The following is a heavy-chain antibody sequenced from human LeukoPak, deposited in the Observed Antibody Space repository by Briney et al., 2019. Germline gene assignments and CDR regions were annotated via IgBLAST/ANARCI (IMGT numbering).Heavy chain of an antibody. CDR2: IHPDGKER. CDR1: GFTFSTYW. J-gene: IGHJ5*02. CDR3: ATTTGYSSGRLNLES. Sequence: PGGSLRLSCAASGFTFSTYWMTWVRQAPGKGLEWVASIHPDGKERYYVDSVKGRFTISRDNAKNSLHLQLKSLRVEETAFYYCATTTGYSSGRLNLESWGQGTLVSVSS. V-gene: IGHV3-7*01. D-gene: IGHD6-19*01.